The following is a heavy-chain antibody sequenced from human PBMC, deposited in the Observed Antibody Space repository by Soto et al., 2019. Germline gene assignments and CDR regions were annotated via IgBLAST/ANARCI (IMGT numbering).Heavy chain of an antibody. V-gene: IGHV1-2*02. CDR2: INPNSGGT. CDR1: GYTFTGYY. J-gene: IGHJ3*02. D-gene: IGHD3-10*01. CDR3: ARDGVLLWFGESHDAFDI. Sequence: ASVKVSCKASGYTFTGYYMHWVRQAPGQGLEWMGWINPNSGGTNYAQKFQGRVTMTRDTSISTAYMELSRLRSDDTAVYYCARDGVLLWFGESHDAFDIWGQGTVVTVSS.